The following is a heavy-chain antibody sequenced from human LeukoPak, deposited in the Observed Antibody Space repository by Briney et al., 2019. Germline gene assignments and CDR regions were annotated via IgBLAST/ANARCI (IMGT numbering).Heavy chain of an antibody. V-gene: IGHV4-61*01. CDR2: VNYSGST. D-gene: IGHD2-15*01. CDR1: GGSVSNDNHC. CDR3: ARDRGGFTYGEYYFDY. J-gene: IGHJ4*02. Sequence: SETLSLTCTVSGGSVSNDNHCWSWIRQPPGKGLEWIGYVNYSGSTKYNPSLKSRVSISADTSRSQVSLKLSSVTAADTAVYYYARDRGGFTYGEYYFDYWGQGSLVTVSS.